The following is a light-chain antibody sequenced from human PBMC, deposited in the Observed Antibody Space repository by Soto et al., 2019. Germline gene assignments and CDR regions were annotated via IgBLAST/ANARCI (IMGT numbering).Light chain of an antibody. CDR3: QSVGTGIQV. CDR1: SGHRTYA. Sequence: QPVLTQSPSVSASLGASVKLTCTLSSGHRTYAIAWHQQQAEKGPRFLMKINSGGSHSKGDGFFDRFSGSSSGAERHLTISSLQSEDEADYSCQSVGTGIQVCGGGTKLTVL. J-gene: IGLJ3*02. CDR2: INSGGSH. V-gene: IGLV4-69*01.